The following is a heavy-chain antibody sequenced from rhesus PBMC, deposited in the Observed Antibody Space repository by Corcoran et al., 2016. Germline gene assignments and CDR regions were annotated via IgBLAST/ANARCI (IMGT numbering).Heavy chain of an antibody. V-gene: IGHV3S5*01. CDR1: GFSFTSYA. D-gene: IGHD2-39*01. CDR3: AKSPIVGSYFDY. J-gene: IGHJ4*01. CDR2: INNGGGGT. Sequence: EVPLVESGGGVVQPGGSLRLSCAASGFSFTSYAMNWVRQAPGKGLEWGSYINNGGGGTYYADSVRGRFTISRDNSKNTLSLQMNSLRTEDTAVYYCAKSPIVGSYFDYWGQGVLVTVSS.